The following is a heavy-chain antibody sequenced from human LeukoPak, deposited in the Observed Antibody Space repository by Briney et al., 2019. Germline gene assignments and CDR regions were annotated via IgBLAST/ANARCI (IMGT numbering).Heavy chain of an antibody. J-gene: IGHJ4*02. Sequence: GGSLRLSCAASGFTFSSYWMSWVRQAPGKGLEWVAVISYDGTNKNYADSVKGRFTISRDNSKNTLSLQMNSLRVEDTALYYCARDLRGMVAATLDYWGQGTLVTVSS. CDR2: ISYDGTNK. V-gene: IGHV3-30*03. D-gene: IGHD2-15*01. CDR3: ARDLRGMVAATLDY. CDR1: GFTFSSYW.